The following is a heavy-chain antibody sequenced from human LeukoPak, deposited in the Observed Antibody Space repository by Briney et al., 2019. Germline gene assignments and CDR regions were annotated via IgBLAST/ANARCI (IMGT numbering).Heavy chain of an antibody. CDR1: GGSISSYY. J-gene: IGHJ4*02. CDR2: IYTSESTNYNPSL. Sequence: SETLSLTCTVSGGSISSYYWSWIRQPPGKGLEWIGNIYTSESTNYNPSLNYNPSLKSRVTISIDTSKNQFSLKLSSVTAADTAVYYCARVQWLESYLDYWGRGTLVTVSS. CDR3: ARVQWLESYLDY. D-gene: IGHD6-19*01. V-gene: IGHV4-4*08.